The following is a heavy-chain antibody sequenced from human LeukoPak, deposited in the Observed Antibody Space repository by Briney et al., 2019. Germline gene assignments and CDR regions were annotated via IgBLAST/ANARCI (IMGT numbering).Heavy chain of an antibody. CDR1: GGTFSSYA. CDR3: ARLGGLGTVTTEDNWFDP. J-gene: IGHJ5*02. CDR2: IIPILGIA. Sequence: SVKVSCKASGGTFSSYAISWVRQAPGQGLEWMGRIIPILGIANYAQKFQGRVTITADKSTSTAYMELSSLRSEDTAVYYCARLGGLGTVTTEDNWFDPWGQGTLVTVSS. V-gene: IGHV1-69*04. D-gene: IGHD4-17*01.